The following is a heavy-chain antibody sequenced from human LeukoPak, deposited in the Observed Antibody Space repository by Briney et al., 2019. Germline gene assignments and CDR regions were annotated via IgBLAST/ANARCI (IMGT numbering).Heavy chain of an antibody. J-gene: IGHJ4*02. CDR1: GFTFSSYA. CDR3: ARGDRWQQLVRGYFDY. D-gene: IGHD6-13*01. V-gene: IGHV3-30*04. CDR2: ISYDGSNK. Sequence: PGGSLRLSCAASGFTFSSYAMHWVRQAPGKGLEWVAVISYDGSNKYYADSVKGRFTISRDNSKNMLYLQMNSLRAEDTAVYYCARGDRWQQLVRGYFDYWGQGTLVTVSS.